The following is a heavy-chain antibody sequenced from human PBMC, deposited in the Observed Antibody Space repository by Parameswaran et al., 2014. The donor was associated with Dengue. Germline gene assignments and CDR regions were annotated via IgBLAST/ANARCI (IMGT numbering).Heavy chain of an antibody. V-gene: IGHV3-9*01. Sequence: PGKGLEWVSGISWSSDTIKYADSVKGRFTISRDNAKNSLYLQMNSLRREDTAVYWCVKERSDGGNSEGRYFEFWGQGTLVTVSS. CDR2: ISWSSDTI. CDR3: VKERSDGGNSEGRYFEF. J-gene: IGHJ4*02. D-gene: IGHD4-23*01.